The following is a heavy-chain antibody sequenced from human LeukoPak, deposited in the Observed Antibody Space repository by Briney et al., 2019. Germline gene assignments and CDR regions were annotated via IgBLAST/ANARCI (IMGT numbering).Heavy chain of an antibody. D-gene: IGHD5-12*01. J-gene: IGHJ4*02. CDR1: GFSFNNYA. CDR2: IIGSSGST. CDR3: AKGAYDYTEIAYFDY. V-gene: IGHV3-23*01. Sequence: GGSLRLSCAASGFSFNNYAMNWVRQAPGKGLEWVSLIIGSSGSTFYADSVKGRFTISRDKSKNKLYLQMHSLRAEDTAVYYCAKGAYDYTEIAYFDYWGQGSLVTVSS.